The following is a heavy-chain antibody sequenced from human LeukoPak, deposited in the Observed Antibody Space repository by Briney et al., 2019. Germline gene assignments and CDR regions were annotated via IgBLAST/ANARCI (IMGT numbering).Heavy chain of an antibody. CDR2: IHYSGRT. CDR3: ARPLGYCSGGSCYGDAFDI. Sequence: PSETLSLTCTVSGGPISSSRYYWGWIRQPPGKRLEGIGSIHYSGRTYDHPSLKSRVTISLDTSKNHLSLKLSSVTAADTAVYYCARPLGYCSGGSCYGDAFDIWGQGTMVTVSS. J-gene: IGHJ3*02. V-gene: IGHV4-39*02. D-gene: IGHD2-15*01. CDR1: GGPISSSRYY.